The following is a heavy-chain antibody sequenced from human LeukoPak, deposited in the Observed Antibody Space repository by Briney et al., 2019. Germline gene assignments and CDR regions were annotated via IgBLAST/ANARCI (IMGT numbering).Heavy chain of an antibody. J-gene: IGHJ4*02. D-gene: IGHD1-1*01. CDR2: IDNDGFST. Sequence: PGGSLRLSCAASGFTFSNYWMHWVRQGPGKGLVWVSRIDNDGFSTTYVDSVKGRFTISRDNGKNTLYLQMNSLRAEDTAVYYCARSSSGAFDYWGQGILVTVSS. CDR1: GFTFSNYW. CDR3: ARSSSGAFDY. V-gene: IGHV3-74*01.